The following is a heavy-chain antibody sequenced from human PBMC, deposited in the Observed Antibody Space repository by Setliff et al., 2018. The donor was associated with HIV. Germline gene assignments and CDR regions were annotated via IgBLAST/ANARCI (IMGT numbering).Heavy chain of an antibody. Sequence: ASVKVSCKASGYTLTSYHLHWVRQAPGQGLEWMGGIIPIFGTANYAQKFQGRVTITADESTSTAYMELRSLRSDDTAVYYCAREPRYYHTSGTDAFDIWGQGTMVTVSS. D-gene: IGHD3-22*01. CDR2: IIPIFGTA. J-gene: IGHJ3*02. CDR3: AREPRYYHTSGTDAFDI. CDR1: GYTLTSYH. V-gene: IGHV1-69*13.